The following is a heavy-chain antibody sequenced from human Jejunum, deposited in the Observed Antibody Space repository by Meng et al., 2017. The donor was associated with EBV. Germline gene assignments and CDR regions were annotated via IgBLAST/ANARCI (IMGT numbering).Heavy chain of an antibody. D-gene: IGHD3-9*01. Sequence: QVLLVQAGAEVKKPGASVKVSCKASGYFFPDYYTHWVRQAPGQGLEWVGRMNSNSGSTNYAQKFQGRVTMTRDTSISTAYMDLSGLRSDDTAVYHCARATLSGYHDRFFDYWGQGTLVTVSS. J-gene: IGHJ4*02. V-gene: IGHV1-2*06. CDR1: GYFFPDYY. CDR2: MNSNSGST. CDR3: ARATLSGYHDRFFDY.